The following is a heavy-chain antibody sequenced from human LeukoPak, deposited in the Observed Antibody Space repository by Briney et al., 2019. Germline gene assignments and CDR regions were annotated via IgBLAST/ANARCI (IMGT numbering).Heavy chain of an antibody. CDR3: ARNSYDSSGYYLKNGAFDI. V-gene: IGHV4-39*01. J-gene: IGHJ3*02. Sequence: SETLSLTCTVSGGSISSSSYYWGWIRQPPGKGLEWIGSIYYSGSTYYNPSLESRVTISVDTSKNQFSLKLSSVTAADTAVYYCARNSYDSSGYYLKNGAFDIWGQGTMVTVSS. CDR2: IYYSGST. CDR1: GGSISSSSYY. D-gene: IGHD3-22*01.